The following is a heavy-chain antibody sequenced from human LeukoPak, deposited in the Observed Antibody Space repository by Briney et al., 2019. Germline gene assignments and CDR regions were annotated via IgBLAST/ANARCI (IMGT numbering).Heavy chain of an antibody. V-gene: IGHV4-59*01. D-gene: IGHD5-18*01. CDR2: IYYNGGT. CDR1: GDSIINNY. CDR3: ARVLRAASWRSYDY. J-gene: IGHJ4*02. Sequence: SETLSLTCTVSGDSIINNYWNWIRQPPGKGLEWIGYIYYNGGTNYNPSLKSRVTISIDTSTNQFSLRLNSMTAADTAVYYCARVLRAASWRSYDYWGQGSLVTVSS.